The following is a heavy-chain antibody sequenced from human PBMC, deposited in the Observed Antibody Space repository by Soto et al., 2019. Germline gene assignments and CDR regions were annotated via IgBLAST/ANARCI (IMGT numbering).Heavy chain of an antibody. CDR3: ATRWGSAARRSGYYYYMDV. V-gene: IGHV4-31*03. D-gene: IGHD6-6*01. CDR2: IYYSGST. J-gene: IGHJ6*03. Sequence: SETLSLTCTVSGGSISSGGYYWSWIRQHPGKGLEWIGYIYYSGSTYYNPSLKSRVTISVDTSKNQFSLKLSSVTAADTAVYYCATRWGSAARRSGYYYYMDVWGKGTTVTVSS. CDR1: GGSISSGGYY.